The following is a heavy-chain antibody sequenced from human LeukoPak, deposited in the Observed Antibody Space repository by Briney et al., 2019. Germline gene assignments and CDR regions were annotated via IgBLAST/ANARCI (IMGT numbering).Heavy chain of an antibody. CDR2: ISPYNGNT. V-gene: IGHV1-18*01. Sequence: VASVKVSCKASGYDFTSVGITWVRRAPGQGLEWMGWISPYNGNTRYAQKFQGRVAMTTDTSTTTAYMELRGLSFNDTAVYYCARAGPGSGWYFDYWGQGTLVTVSS. CDR3: ARAGPGSGWYFDY. CDR1: GYDFTSVG. J-gene: IGHJ4*02. D-gene: IGHD6-19*01.